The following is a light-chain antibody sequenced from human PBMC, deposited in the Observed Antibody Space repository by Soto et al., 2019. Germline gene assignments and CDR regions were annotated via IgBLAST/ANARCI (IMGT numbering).Light chain of an antibody. CDR3: QQRSNWPST. CDR2: ETD. Sequence: EIVLTQSPATLSLSPGETATLSCRASQSVSNFLAWYQQKPGQAPRLLIYETDHRATGIPDRFSGSGSGTDFALTITSLEPEDFAVYHCQQRSNWPSTFGQGSNLEIK. CDR1: QSVSNF. V-gene: IGKV3-11*01. J-gene: IGKJ2*01.